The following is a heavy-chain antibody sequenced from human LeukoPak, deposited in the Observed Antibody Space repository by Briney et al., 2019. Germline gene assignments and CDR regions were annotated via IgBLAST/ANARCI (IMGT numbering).Heavy chain of an antibody. Sequence: PGGSLRLSCAASGFTFSTYSMNWVRQAPGKGLEWISYISSSSTTTYYADSVKGRFTISRDNSKNTLYLQMGSLRAEDMAVYYCARIVGATPHWGQGTLVTVSS. CDR3: ARIVGATPH. CDR1: GFTFSTYS. CDR2: ISSSSTTT. V-gene: IGHV3-48*01. J-gene: IGHJ4*02. D-gene: IGHD1-26*01.